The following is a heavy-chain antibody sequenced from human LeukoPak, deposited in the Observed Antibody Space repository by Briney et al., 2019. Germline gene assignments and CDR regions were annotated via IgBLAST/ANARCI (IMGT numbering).Heavy chain of an antibody. CDR3: AKWVFLGESGYFDC. CDR2: SSSNGGST. Sequence: GGSLRLSCSASGFTFSTLPMHWVRQAPGKGLEYVSGSSSNGGSTYYADSVKGRFTISRDNSKNTLNLQMNSLRAEDTAVYYCAKWVFLGESGYFDCWGQGTLVTVSS. CDR1: GFTFSTLP. V-gene: IGHV3-64*04. D-gene: IGHD3-10*01. J-gene: IGHJ4*02.